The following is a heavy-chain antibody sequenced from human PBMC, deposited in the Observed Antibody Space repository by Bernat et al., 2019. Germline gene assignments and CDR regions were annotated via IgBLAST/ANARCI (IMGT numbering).Heavy chain of an antibody. CDR1: GFTFSSHK. CDR3: VREGNGLDV. CDR2: ILYDGDNK. J-gene: IGHJ3*01. V-gene: IGHV3-30-3*01. Sequence: QVQLVESGGGVVQPGRSLRLSCAASGFTFSSHKMHWVRQAPGKGREGVALILYDGDNKYYADSVKGRFTISRDNSKNTLDLQMNSLETEDTAVYYCVREGNGLDVWGRGTMVTVSS.